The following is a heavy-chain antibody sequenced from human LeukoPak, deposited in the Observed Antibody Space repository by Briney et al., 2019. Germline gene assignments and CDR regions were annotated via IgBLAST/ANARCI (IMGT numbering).Heavy chain of an antibody. CDR3: AKNTQPICSRTSRRDYFDY. V-gene: IGHV3-33*06. D-gene: IGHD2-2*01. CDR1: GFTFSSYG. Sequence: GGSLRLSCAASGFTFSSYGMHWVRQAPGKGLEWVAVIWYDGSNKYYADSVKGRFTISRDNSKNTLYLQMNSLRAEDTAVYYCAKNTQPICSRTSRRDYFDYWGQGTLVTVSS. CDR2: IWYDGSNK. J-gene: IGHJ4*02.